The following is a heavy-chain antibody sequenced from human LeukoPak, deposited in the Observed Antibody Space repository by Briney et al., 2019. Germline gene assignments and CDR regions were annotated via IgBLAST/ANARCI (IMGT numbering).Heavy chain of an antibody. CDR2: IYYSGST. Sequence: PSETLSLTCTVSGGSISSGSYYWSWIRQPPGKGLEWIGYIYYSGSTNYNPSLKSRVTISVDTSKNQFSLKLSSVTAADTAVYYCARGGYSSGPNWFDPWGQGTLVTVSS. V-gene: IGHV4-61*01. CDR1: GGSISSGSYY. J-gene: IGHJ5*02. CDR3: ARGGYSSGPNWFDP. D-gene: IGHD6-19*01.